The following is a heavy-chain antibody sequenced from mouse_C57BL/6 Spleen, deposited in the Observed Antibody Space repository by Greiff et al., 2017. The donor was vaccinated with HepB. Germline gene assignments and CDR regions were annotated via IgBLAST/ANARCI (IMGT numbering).Heavy chain of an antibody. V-gene: IGHV5-17*01. Sequence: DVKLVESGGGLVKPGGSLKLSCAASGFTFSDYGMHWVRQAPEKGLEWVAYISSGSSTIYYADTVKGRFTISRDNAKNTLFLQMTSLRSEDTAMYYCASGYDYAMDYWGQGTSVTVSS. J-gene: IGHJ4*01. CDR2: ISSGSSTI. CDR1: GFTFSDYG. D-gene: IGHD2-3*01. CDR3: ASGYDYAMDY.